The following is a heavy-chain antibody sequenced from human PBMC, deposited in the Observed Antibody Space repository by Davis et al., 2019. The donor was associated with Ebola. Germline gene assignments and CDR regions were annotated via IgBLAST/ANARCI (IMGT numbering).Heavy chain of an antibody. CDR3: TTHAGPFDY. V-gene: IGHV3-15*01. CDR1: GFTFSTAW. D-gene: IGHD2-8*01. Sequence: ESLMIPCAASGFTFSTAWISCVRQAPGKGLEWVRRIKSKTDGGTTDYAAPVKGRFTISRDDSKNTLYLQMNSLKTEDTAVYYCTTHAGPFDYWGQGTLVTVSS. J-gene: IGHJ4*02. CDR2: IKSKTDGGTT.